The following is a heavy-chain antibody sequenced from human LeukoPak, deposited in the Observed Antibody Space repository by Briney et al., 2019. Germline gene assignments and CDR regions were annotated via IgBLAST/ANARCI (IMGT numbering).Heavy chain of an antibody. CDR3: AKENYYDSSGSRAFDI. CDR2: ISWNSGSI. D-gene: IGHD3-22*01. CDR1: GFTFDDYA. V-gene: IGHV3-9*01. Sequence: PGGSLRLSCAASGFTFDDYAMHWVRQAPGKGLEWVSGISWNSGSIGYADSVKGRFTISRDNAENSLYLQMNSLRAEDTALYYCAKENYYDSSGSRAFDIWGQGTMVTVSS. J-gene: IGHJ3*02.